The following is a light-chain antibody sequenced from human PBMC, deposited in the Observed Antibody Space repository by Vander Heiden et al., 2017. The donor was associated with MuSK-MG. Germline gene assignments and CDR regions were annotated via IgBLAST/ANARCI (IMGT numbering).Light chain of an antibody. J-gene: IGLJ2*01. Sequence: NFMLTQPHSVSESPGKTVTISCTRSSGSIASNYVQWYRQRPGSAPITVIYDDNQRPSGVPDRFSCSIDSSSTSASLTISGLTTEDEAYYYCPSYDTSSHLVFGGGTKLTVL. V-gene: IGLV6-57*03. CDR1: SGSIASNY. CDR2: DDN. CDR3: PSYDTSSHLV.